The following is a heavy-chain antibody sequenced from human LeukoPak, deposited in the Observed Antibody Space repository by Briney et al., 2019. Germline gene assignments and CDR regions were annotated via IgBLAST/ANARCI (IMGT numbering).Heavy chain of an antibody. CDR2: IYYSGST. CDR3: ARAPPWWSYGFGY. CDR1: GGSISSYY. Sequence: SETLSLTCTVSGGSISSYYWSWIRQPPGKGLEWIGYIYYSGSTNYNPSLKSRVTISVDTSKNQFSLKLSSVTAADTAVYYCARAPPWWSYGFGYWGQGTLVTVSS. V-gene: IGHV4-59*12. D-gene: IGHD5-18*01. J-gene: IGHJ4*02.